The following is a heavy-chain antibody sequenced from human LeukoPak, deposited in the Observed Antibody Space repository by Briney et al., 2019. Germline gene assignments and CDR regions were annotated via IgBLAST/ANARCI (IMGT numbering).Heavy chain of an antibody. V-gene: IGHV4-39*02. CDR2: IYYSGST. CDR3: ARELRSFYDVLTGIREGRYHFDY. J-gene: IGHJ4*02. Sequence: KPSETLSLTCTVSGGSVSSGTYYWGWIRQPPGKGLEWIGNIYYSGSTYYNPSLKSRVTISVDTSKNQFSLKLSSVTAEDTAVYYCARELRSFYDVLTGIREGRYHFDYWGQGTLVTVSS. D-gene: IGHD3-9*01. CDR1: GGSVSSGTYY.